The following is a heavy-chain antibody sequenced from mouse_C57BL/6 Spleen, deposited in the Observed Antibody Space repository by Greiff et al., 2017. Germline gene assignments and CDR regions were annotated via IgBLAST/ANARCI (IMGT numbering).Heavy chain of an antibody. CDR1: GYTFTSYW. J-gene: IGHJ4*01. Sequence: QVQLQQPGAELMRPGSSVKLSCKASGYTFTSYWMHWVKQRPLQGLEWIGNIDPSDSENHYNQQFKDKTTLTVDKSSSTAYMQLSSLTAEDSAVYYCAIHYNAMDYWGQGTSVTVSS. CDR2: IDPSDSEN. CDR3: AIHYNAMDY. V-gene: IGHV1-52*01.